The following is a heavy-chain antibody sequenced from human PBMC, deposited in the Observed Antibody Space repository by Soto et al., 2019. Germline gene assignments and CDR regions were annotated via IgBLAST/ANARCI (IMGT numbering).Heavy chain of an antibody. CDR1: GFTFSSYG. J-gene: IGHJ6*02. Sequence: QVQLVESGGGVVQPGRSLRLSCAASGFTFSSYGMHWVRQAPGKGLGWVAVISYDGSNKYYADSVKGRFTISRDNSKNTLYLQMNSLRAEDTAVYYCAKDRRWTTFGVVPGDVWGQGTTVTVSS. CDR2: ISYDGSNK. CDR3: AKDRRWTTFGVVPGDV. D-gene: IGHD3-3*01. V-gene: IGHV3-30*18.